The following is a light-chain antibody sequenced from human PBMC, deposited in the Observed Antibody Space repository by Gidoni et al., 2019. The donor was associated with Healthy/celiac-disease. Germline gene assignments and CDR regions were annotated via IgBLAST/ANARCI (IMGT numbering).Light chain of an antibody. CDR2: DAS. CDR3: QQRSNWPIT. J-gene: IGKJ5*01. Sequence: VWTQSPATLSLSPGERATLSCRASQSVSSYLAWYQQKPGQAPRLLIYDASDRATGIPARFSGSGSGTDFTLTISSLEPEDFAVYYCQQRSNWPITFXQXTRLEIK. V-gene: IGKV3-11*01. CDR1: QSVSSY.